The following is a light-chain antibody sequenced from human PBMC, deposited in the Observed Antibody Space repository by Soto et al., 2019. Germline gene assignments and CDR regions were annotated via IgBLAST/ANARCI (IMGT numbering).Light chain of an antibody. Sequence: NFMLTQPQSVSESPGETVTISCTRSGGSITSNYVQWYQQRPGRSPSTLIYDDDQRPSGVPDRFSGSIDSSSNSASLTLSGLMTEEEATYYCQSFDSSDQVFGGGTKLTVL. CDR1: GGSITSNY. CDR3: QSFDSSDQV. CDR2: DDD. J-gene: IGLJ3*02. V-gene: IGLV6-57*01.